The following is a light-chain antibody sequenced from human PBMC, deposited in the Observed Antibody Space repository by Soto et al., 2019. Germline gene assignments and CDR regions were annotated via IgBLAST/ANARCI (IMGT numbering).Light chain of an antibody. CDR3: QQYNKWPLT. J-gene: IGKJ4*01. V-gene: IGKV3-15*01. CDR2: GAS. Sequence: EIVMTQSPLTLSVSPGERATLSCRASQSVYNTLAWYQQKPGQAPRLLTYGASTRATGIPARFSGSGSGTEFTLTVSSLQSEDFATYYCQQYNKWPLTFGEGTKVEIK. CDR1: QSVYNT.